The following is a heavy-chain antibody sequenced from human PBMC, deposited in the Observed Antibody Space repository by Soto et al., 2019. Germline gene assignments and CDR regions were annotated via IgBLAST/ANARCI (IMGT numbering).Heavy chain of an antibody. V-gene: IGHV1-3*05. CDR2: INAGNGNT. J-gene: IGHJ4*02. D-gene: IGHD6-19*01. CDR3: ARAVAVPADFDY. Sequence: QVQLVQSGAEEKKPGASVKVSCKASGYSFTTYAMHWVRQAPGQGLEWMGWINAGNGNTKYSQKFQGRVTITRDTSASTAYMELSSPRSEDTAVYYCARAVAVPADFDYWGQGTLVTVSS. CDR1: GYSFTTYA.